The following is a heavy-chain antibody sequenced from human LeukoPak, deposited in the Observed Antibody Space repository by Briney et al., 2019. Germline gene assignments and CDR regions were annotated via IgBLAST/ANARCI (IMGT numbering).Heavy chain of an antibody. D-gene: IGHD6-19*01. J-gene: IGHJ6*03. CDR1: GFTFSSYW. CDR2: IKQDGSEK. CDR3: ARGLYSSGWYGYYYCYMDV. Sequence: GGSLRLSCAASGFTFSSYWMSWVRQAPGKGLEWVANIKQDGSEKYYVDSVKGRFTISRDNAKNSLYLQMNSLRAEDTAVYYCARGLYSSGWYGYYYCYMDVWGKGTTVTVSS. V-gene: IGHV3-7*01.